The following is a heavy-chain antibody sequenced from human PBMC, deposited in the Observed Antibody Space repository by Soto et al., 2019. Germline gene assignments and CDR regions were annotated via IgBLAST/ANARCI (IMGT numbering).Heavy chain of an antibody. CDR3: AKDRFGRILEPEGY. CDR2: ISVDGGDT. CDR1: GFTLSDYW. D-gene: IGHD3-10*01. Sequence: GGSLRLSCAASGFTLSDYWMHWVRQVPGKGLLWVSRISVDGGDTTYADSVKGRFTISRDNAKNSLYLQMNSLRAEDTALYYCAKDRFGRILEPEGYWGQGTLVTVSS. J-gene: IGHJ4*02. V-gene: IGHV3-74*01.